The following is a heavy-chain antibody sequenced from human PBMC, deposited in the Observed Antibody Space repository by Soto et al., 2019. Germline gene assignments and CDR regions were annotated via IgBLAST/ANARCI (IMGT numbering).Heavy chain of an antibody. CDR1: GVTFSSYA. CDR3: ASTIVGANSDAFDI. J-gene: IGHJ3*02. CDR2: IIPIFGTA. V-gene: IGHV1-69*06. D-gene: IGHD1-26*01. Sequence: SVKVSCKASGVTFSSYAISWVRQAPGQGLEWMGGIIPIFGTANYAQKFQGRVTITADKSTSTAYMELSSLRSEDTAVYYCASTIVGANSDAFDIWGQGTMVTVSS.